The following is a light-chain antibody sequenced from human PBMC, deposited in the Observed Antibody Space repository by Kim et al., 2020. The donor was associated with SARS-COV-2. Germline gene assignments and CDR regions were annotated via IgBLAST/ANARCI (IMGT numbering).Light chain of an antibody. J-gene: IGLJ2*01. CDR3: ISYTSANTYVL. Sequence: QSITISGTGTSSDIGAYDYVSWSQHHPGKAPKVIIFGVSDRPSGVSDRFSGSKSGYTASLTISGLQPEDEADYYCISYTSANTYVLFGGGTQLTVL. V-gene: IGLV2-14*03. CDR2: GVS. CDR1: SSDIGAYDY.